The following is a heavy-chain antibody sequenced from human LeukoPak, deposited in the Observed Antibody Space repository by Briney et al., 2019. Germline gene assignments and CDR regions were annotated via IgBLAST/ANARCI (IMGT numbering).Heavy chain of an antibody. CDR2: IKSKTDGGTT. V-gene: IGHV3-15*01. Sequence: GGLRLSCAASGFTFSNAWMSWVRQAPGKGLEWVGRIKSKTDGGTTDYAAPVKGRFTISRDDAKNTLYLQMNSLKTEDTAVYYCTTVRYSYGRGNWFDPWGQGTLVTVSS. CDR1: GFTFSNAW. CDR3: TTVRYSYGRGNWFDP. D-gene: IGHD5-18*01. J-gene: IGHJ5*02.